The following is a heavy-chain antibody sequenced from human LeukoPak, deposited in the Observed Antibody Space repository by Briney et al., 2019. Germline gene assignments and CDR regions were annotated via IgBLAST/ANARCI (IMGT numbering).Heavy chain of an antibody. CDR2: ISYDGSNK. J-gene: IGHJ6*02. D-gene: IGHD6-6*01. CDR1: GFTFSSYG. CDR3: AKNLIAARRPYYYYGMDV. Sequence: PGGSLRLSCAASGFTFSSYGMHWVRQAPGEGLEWVAVISYDGSNKYYADSVKGRFTISRDNSKNTLYLQMNSLRAEDTAVYYCAKNLIAARRPYYYYGMDVWGQGTTVTVSS. V-gene: IGHV3-30*18.